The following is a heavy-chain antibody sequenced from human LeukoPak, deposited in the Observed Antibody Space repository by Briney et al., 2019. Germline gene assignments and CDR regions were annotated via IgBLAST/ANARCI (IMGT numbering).Heavy chain of an antibody. J-gene: IGHJ4*02. CDR1: GYTITSYA. Sequence: ASVKVSCTASGYTITSYAIHWVRQAPGQRLEWMGWINGDNGNTKYSQKFQGRVTITADESTSTAYMELSSLRSEDTAVYYCARAPAYGSGKTYDYWGQGTLVTVSS. D-gene: IGHD3-10*01. CDR2: INGDNGNT. V-gene: IGHV1-3*01. CDR3: ARAPAYGSGKTYDY.